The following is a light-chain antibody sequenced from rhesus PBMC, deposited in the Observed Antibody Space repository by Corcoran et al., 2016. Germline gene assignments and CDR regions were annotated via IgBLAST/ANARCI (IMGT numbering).Light chain of an antibody. CDR3: LQYNRDPYS. J-gene: IGKJ2*01. CDR2: DAS. Sequence: DIQMTQSPSSLSASVGDRVTITCRASQGIRNYLSWYQQKPGKAPKLLLYDASTLQSGGPSRFSGSGAGTDFTLTISSLQPEDFATYYCLQYNRDPYSFGQGTKVEIK. V-gene: IGKV1-43*02. CDR1: QGIRNY.